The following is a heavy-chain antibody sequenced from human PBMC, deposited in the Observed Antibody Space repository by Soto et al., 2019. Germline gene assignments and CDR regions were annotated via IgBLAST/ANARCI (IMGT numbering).Heavy chain of an antibody. J-gene: IGHJ4*02. CDR1: GGSISSYY. CDR3: ARQGRGTGTGGDY. V-gene: IGHV4-59*08. D-gene: IGHD1-1*01. Sequence: QVQLQESGPGLVKPSETLSLTCTVSGGSISSYYWSWIRQPPGKGLEWIGYIYYSGSTHYNPSLKSRVTIALDTSKNQFSLKLSSVTAADTAVYYCARQGRGTGTGGDYWGQGTLVTVSS. CDR2: IYYSGST.